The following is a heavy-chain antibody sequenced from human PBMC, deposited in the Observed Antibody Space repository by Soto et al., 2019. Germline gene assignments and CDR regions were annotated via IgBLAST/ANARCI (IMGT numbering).Heavy chain of an antibody. CDR3: ARGGDYYYYYGMDV. CDR2: IYYSGST. J-gene: IGHJ6*02. CDR1: GGSISSGDYY. V-gene: IGHV4-30-4*01. D-gene: IGHD3-3*01. Sequence: KTSETLSLTCTVSGGSISSGDYYWSWIRQPPGKGLEWIGYIYYSGSTYYNPSLKSRVTISVDTSKNQFSLKLSSVTAADTAVYYCARGGDYYYYYGMDVWGQGTTVTVSS.